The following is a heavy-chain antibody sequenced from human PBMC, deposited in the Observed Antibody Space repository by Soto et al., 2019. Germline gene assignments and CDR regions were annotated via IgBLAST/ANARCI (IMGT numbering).Heavy chain of an antibody. CDR3: AKSARGYSYGYPFDY. Sequence: VPLLESGGGLVQPGGSLRLSCAASGFTFSSYAMSWVRQAPGKGLEWVSAISGSGGSTYYEDSVKGRFTISRDNSKNTLYLQRNSLRAEDTAVYYCAKSARGYSYGYPFDYWGQGTLVTVSS. D-gene: IGHD5-18*01. CDR2: ISGSGGST. V-gene: IGHV3-23*01. CDR1: GFTFSSYA. J-gene: IGHJ4*02.